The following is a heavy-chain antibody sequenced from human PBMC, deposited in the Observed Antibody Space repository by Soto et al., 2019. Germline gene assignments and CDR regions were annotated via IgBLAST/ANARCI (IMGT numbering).Heavy chain of an antibody. CDR1: GYTFTGYY. Sequence: ASVKVSCKASGYTFTGYYMHWVRQAPGQGLEWMGWINPNSGGTNYAQKFQGWVTMTRDTSISTAYMELSRLRSDDTAVYYCARGSFDCSGGSCYNYYFDYWGQGTLVTVSS. D-gene: IGHD2-15*01. CDR3: ARGSFDCSGGSCYNYYFDY. J-gene: IGHJ4*02. V-gene: IGHV1-2*04. CDR2: INPNSGGT.